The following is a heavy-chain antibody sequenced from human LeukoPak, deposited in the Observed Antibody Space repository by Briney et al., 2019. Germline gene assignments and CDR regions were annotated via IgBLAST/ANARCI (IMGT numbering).Heavy chain of an antibody. D-gene: IGHD4-23*01. CDR3: ARHVLAYGCNSSRSSGKARYFDL. CDR2: IYYSGST. J-gene: IGHJ2*01. V-gene: IGHV4-59*08. Sequence: PSETLSLTCTVSGGSISSYYWSWLRQPPGKGLEWVGYIYYSGSTNYNPSLKSRVTISVDTSKNQFSLKLSSVTAADTAVYYCARHVLAYGCNSSRSSGKARYFDLWGRGTLVTVCS. CDR1: GGSISSYY.